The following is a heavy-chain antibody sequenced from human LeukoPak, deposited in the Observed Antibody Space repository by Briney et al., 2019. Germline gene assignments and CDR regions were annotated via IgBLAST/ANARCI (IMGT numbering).Heavy chain of an antibody. CDR2: INHSGST. Sequence: SETLSLTCAVHGGSFSGYYWSWIRQPPGKGLEWIGEINHSGSTNYNPSLKSRVTISVDTSKNQFSLKLSSVTAADTAVYYCAIISGAFDIWGQGTMVTVSS. V-gene: IGHV4-34*01. CDR3: AIISGAFDI. CDR1: GGSFSGYY. J-gene: IGHJ3*02. D-gene: IGHD1-26*01.